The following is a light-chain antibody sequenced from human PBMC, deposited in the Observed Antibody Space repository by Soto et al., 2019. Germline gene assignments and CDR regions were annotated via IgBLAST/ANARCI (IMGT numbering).Light chain of an antibody. CDR2: EVN. CDR3: CSYAGSSTWV. J-gene: IGLJ3*02. V-gene: IGLV2-23*02. CDR1: SSDDR. Sequence: QPASVSGSPGQSITISCTGTSSDDRVSWYQQHPGKAPKVMIYEVNKRPSGVSNRFSGSKSGNTASLTISGLQAADEGDYYCCSYAGSSTWVFGGGTKLTVL.